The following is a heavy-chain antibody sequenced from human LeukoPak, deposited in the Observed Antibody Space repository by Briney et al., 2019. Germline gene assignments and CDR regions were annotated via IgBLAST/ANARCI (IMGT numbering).Heavy chain of an antibody. CDR1: GFIFSSYG. Sequence: GGSLRLSCAASGFIFSSYGMHWVRQAPGKGLEWAAFIRYDGSNKYYADSVKGRFTISRDNSKNTLYLQMNSLRAEDTAVYYCAKDGRGIAAAGTVDYWGQGTLVTVSS. V-gene: IGHV3-30*02. CDR2: IRYDGSNK. D-gene: IGHD6-13*01. J-gene: IGHJ4*02. CDR3: AKDGRGIAAAGTVDY.